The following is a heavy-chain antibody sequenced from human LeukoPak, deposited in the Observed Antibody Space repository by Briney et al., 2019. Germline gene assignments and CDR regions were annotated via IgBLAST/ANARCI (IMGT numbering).Heavy chain of an antibody. Sequence: ASVKVSCKAFGYTFTNNWMHWVRQAPGQGPEWMGLISPTGGSTAYAQKFQGRVTMTRDTSTSTVYMELRSLRSDDTAVYYCARGEGEAHFDYYYYYMDVWGKGTTVTISS. CDR3: ARGEGEAHFDYYYYYMDV. J-gene: IGHJ6*03. CDR2: ISPTGGST. D-gene: IGHD3-10*01. CDR1: GYTFTNNW. V-gene: IGHV1-46*01.